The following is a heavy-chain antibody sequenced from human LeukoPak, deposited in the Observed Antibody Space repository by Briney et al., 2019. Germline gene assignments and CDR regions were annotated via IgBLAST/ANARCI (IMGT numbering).Heavy chain of an antibody. CDR3: ARAGDFWSGWTRAFDI. CDR2: ISGSGGST. Sequence: GGSLRLSCAASGFTLSSYAMHWVRQAPGKGLEWVSAISGSGGSTYYADSVKGRFTISRDNSKNTLYLQMNSLRAEDTAVYYCARAGDFWSGWTRAFDIWGQGTMVTVSS. D-gene: IGHD3-3*01. V-gene: IGHV3-23*01. CDR1: GFTLSSYA. J-gene: IGHJ3*02.